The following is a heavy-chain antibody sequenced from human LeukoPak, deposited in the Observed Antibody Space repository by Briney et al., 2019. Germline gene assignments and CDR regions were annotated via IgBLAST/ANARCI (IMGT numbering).Heavy chain of an antibody. CDR1: GFTVSSNY. J-gene: IGHJ3*02. V-gene: IGHV3-53*01. D-gene: IGHD2-2*01. CDR3: ARGESTAYDAFDI. Sequence: PGGSLRLSCAASGFTVSSNYMSWVRQAPGKGLEWVSVIYSGGSTYYADSVKGRFTISRDNSKNTLYLRMNSLRAEDTAVYYCARGESTAYDAFDIWGQGTMVTVSS. CDR2: IYSGGST.